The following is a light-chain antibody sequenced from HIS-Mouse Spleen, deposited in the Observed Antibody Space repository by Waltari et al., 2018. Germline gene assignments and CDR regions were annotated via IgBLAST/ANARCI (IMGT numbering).Light chain of an antibody. J-gene: IGKJ2*01. CDR1: QSVSSSY. CDR2: GAS. CDR3: QQYGSSR. V-gene: IGKV3-20*01. Sequence: EIVLTQSPGTLSLSPGERATLSCRASQSVSSSYLAWYQQKPGQAPRLLIYGASSRATVIPDRFSGSGSGTDFTLTISRLEPEDFAVYYCQQYGSSRFGQGTKLEIK.